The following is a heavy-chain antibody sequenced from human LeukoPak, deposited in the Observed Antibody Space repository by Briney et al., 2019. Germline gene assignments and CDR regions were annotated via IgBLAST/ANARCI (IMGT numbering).Heavy chain of an antibody. J-gene: IGHJ3*02. V-gene: IGHV4-34*01. CDR3: ARGFTPSYDILTGYRNDAFDI. CDR1: GGSFSGYH. CDR2: INHSGST. D-gene: IGHD3-9*01. Sequence: PSETLSLTCAVYGGSFSGYHWSWIRQPPGKGLEWIGEINHSGSTNYNPSLKSRVTISVDTSKNQFSLKLSSVTAADTAVYYCARGFTPSYDILTGYRNDAFDIWGQGTMVTVSS.